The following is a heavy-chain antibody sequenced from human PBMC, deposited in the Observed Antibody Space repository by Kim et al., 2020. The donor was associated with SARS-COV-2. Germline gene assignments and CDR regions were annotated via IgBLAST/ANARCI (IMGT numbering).Heavy chain of an antibody. V-gene: IGHV4-31*02. CDR3: ARAGGSGSSYPFDY. Sequence: TPYLTRRVTITGDTSKNQVSLELSSVTAEDTAVYYCARAGGSGSSYPFDYWGQGTLVTVSS. J-gene: IGHJ4*02. D-gene: IGHD3-10*01.